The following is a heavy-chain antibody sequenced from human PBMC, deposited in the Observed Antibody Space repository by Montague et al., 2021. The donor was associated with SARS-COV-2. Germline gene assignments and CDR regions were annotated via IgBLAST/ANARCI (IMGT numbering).Heavy chain of an antibody. J-gene: IGHJ6*02. CDR3: ARHRLTWVRGVLMRRPYHYYSGMDG. Sequence: CAISGDSVGIAGAGWSSVEQSSAIGLEWLGASCYMFEWYTDYSASVNGRITINPDTSKNQFSLQLTSVTPDDPAIYYCARHRLTWVRGVLMRRPYHYYSGMDGWGQGTTVIVCS. D-gene: IGHD3-10*01. CDR2: SCYMFEWYT. CDR1: GDSVGIAGAG. V-gene: IGHV6-1*01.